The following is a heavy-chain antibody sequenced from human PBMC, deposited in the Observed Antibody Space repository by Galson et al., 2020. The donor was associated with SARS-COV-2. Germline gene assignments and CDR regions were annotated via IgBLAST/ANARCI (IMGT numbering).Heavy chain of an antibody. CDR3: TRPGSYYYYYMDV. Sequence: QLGESLKISCAASGFTFSGSAMHWVRQASGKGLEWVGRIRSKANSYATAYAASVKGRFTISRDDSKNTAYLQMNSLKTEDTAVYYCTRPGSYYYYYMDVWCKGTTVTVSS. V-gene: IGHV3-73*01. D-gene: IGHD1-26*01. CDR1: GFTFSGSA. CDR2: IRSKANSYAT. J-gene: IGHJ6*03.